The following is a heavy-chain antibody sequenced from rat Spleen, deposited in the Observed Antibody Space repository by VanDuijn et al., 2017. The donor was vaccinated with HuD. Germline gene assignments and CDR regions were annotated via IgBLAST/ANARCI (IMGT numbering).Heavy chain of an antibody. V-gene: IGHV5-25*01. CDR3: TRRGYLSDWYFDF. Sequence: EVQLVESGGGLVQPGRSMKLSCAASGFTFSNYDMAWVRQAPTKGLEWVASISFDGSGTYYRDSVKGRFTISRDNARSTLNLHMDSLRSEDTAIYYCTRRGYLSDWYFDFWGPGTMVTVSS. CDR1: GFTFSNYD. CDR2: ISFDGSGT. J-gene: IGHJ1*01. D-gene: IGHD4-4*01.